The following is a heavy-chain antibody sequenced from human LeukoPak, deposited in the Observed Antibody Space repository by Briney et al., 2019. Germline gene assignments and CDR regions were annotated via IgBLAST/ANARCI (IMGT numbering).Heavy chain of an antibody. CDR1: VGSISSSSYY. D-gene: IGHD4-17*01. V-gene: IGHV4-39*01. CDR3: ARLSPYGDYLGYYYYYYMDV. CDR2: FYYSGST. J-gene: IGHJ6*03. Sequence: PSETLSLTCTVSVGSISSSSYYWGWIRQPPGKGLEWIGSFYYSGSTYYNPSLKSRDTISVDTSKNQFSLKLSSVTAADTAVYYCARLSPYGDYLGYYYYYYMDVWGKGTTVTVSS.